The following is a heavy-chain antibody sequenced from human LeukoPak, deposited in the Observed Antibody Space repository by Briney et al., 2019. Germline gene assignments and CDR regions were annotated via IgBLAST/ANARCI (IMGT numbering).Heavy chain of an antibody. Sequence: PGGSLRLSCTASGLSLNNYAMSWIRQLPGNGLEWIGEINHSGSTNYNPSLKSRVTISVDTSKNQFSLKLSSVTAADTAVYYCARVRGGQSDWYRLGAFDIWGQGTMVTVSS. CDR3: ARVRGGQSDWYRLGAFDI. V-gene: IGHV4-34*01. CDR1: GLSLNNYA. D-gene: IGHD2-21*02. J-gene: IGHJ3*02. CDR2: INHSGST.